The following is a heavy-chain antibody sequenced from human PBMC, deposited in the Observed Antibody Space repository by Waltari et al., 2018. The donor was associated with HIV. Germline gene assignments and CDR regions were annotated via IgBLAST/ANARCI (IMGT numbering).Heavy chain of an antibody. D-gene: IGHD3-16*01. CDR2: INSDGSST. CDR1: GFTFSTSW. J-gene: IGHJ4*02. CDR3: ASLYNYVWGSPPPFDY. Sequence: VQLVESGGGLVKPGGSLRLSCAAPGFTFSTSWVHGVRQGPGKGLVWVSRINSDGSSTNYADSVKGRFTISRDNAKNTVYLQMNSLRAEDTALYYCASLYNYVWGSPPPFDYWGQGTLVTVSS. V-gene: IGHV3-74*01.